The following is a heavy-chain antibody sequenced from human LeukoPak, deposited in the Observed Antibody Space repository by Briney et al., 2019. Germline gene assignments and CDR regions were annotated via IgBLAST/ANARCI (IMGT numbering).Heavy chain of an antibody. CDR2: ISGSGGST. CDR3: AEDSSPHYYDSSGYEDY. V-gene: IGHV3-23*01. D-gene: IGHD3-22*01. J-gene: IGHJ4*02. CDR1: GFTFSSYA. Sequence: GGSLRLSCAASGFTFSSYAMSWVRQAPGKGLEWVSAISGSGGSTYYADSVKGRFTISRDNSKNTLYLQMNSLRAEDTAVYYCAEDSSPHYYDSSGYEDYWGQGTLVTVSS.